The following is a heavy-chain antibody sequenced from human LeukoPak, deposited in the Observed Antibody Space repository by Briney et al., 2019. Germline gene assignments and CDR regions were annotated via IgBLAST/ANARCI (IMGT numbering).Heavy chain of an antibody. V-gene: IGHV3-33*01. D-gene: IGHD6-19*01. CDR2: IWYDGSEK. CDR1: GFTFSSYG. CDR3: ARGGTQWLVHDY. J-gene: IGHJ4*02. Sequence: GRSLRLSCAASGFTFSSYGMHWVRQAPGKGLEWVAVIWYDGSEKYYADSVKGRFTISRDNSKNTLYLQMNSLRAEDTAVYYCARGGTQWLVHDYWGQGTLVTVSS.